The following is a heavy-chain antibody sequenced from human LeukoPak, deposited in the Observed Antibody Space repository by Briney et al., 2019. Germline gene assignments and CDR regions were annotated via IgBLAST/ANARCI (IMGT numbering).Heavy chain of an antibody. D-gene: IGHD3-10*01. CDR1: GGTFSSYA. CDR2: IIPIFGTA. Sequence: GASVKVSCKASGGTFSSYAISWVRQAPGQGLEWMGGIIPIFGTANYAQKFQGRVTITADKSTSTAYMELSSLRSEDTAVYYCARDPRLWFGDNAFDIWGQGTMVTVSS. V-gene: IGHV1-69*06. CDR3: ARDPRLWFGDNAFDI. J-gene: IGHJ3*02.